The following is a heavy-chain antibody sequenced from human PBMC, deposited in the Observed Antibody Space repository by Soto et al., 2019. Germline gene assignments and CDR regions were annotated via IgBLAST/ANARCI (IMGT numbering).Heavy chain of an antibody. J-gene: IGHJ3*02. D-gene: IGHD6-25*01. CDR1: GFSLSTSGVG. V-gene: IGHV2-5*02. CDR3: AHRRDSGDAFDI. Sequence: QITLKESGPTLVKPTQTLTLTCTFSGFSLSTSGVGVGWIRQPPGKALEWLALIYWDDDKRYSPSLKSRLTITKDTSKNQVVLTMTNMVPVDTATYYCAHRRDSGDAFDIWGQVTMVTVSS. CDR2: IYWDDDK.